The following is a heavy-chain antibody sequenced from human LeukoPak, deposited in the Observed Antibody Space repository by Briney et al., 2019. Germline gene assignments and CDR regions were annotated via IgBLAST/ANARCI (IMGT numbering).Heavy chain of an antibody. J-gene: IGHJ4*02. Sequence: TGGSLRLSCAASGFTFSSYEMNWVRQAPGKGLEWVSYISSSGSTIYYADSVKGRFTISRDNAKNSLYLQMNSLRAEDTAVYYCARAGCSSTSCYWVDYWGQGTLVTVSS. V-gene: IGHV3-48*03. CDR2: ISSSGSTI. D-gene: IGHD2-2*01. CDR1: GFTFSSYE. CDR3: ARAGCSSTSCYWVDY.